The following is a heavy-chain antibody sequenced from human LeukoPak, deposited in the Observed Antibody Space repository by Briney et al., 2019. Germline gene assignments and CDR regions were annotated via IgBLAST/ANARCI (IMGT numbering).Heavy chain of an antibody. CDR3: ARELTLPKRYCGGDCYPLDY. D-gene: IGHD2-21*01. CDR2: IIPIFGTA. J-gene: IGHJ4*02. Sequence: SVKVSCKASGGTFSSYAISWVRQAPGQGLEWMGGIIPIFGTANYAQKFQGRVTITADESTSTAYMELSSLRSEDTAVYYCARELTLPKRYCGGDCYPLDYWGQGTLVTVSS. V-gene: IGHV1-69*13. CDR1: GGTFSSYA.